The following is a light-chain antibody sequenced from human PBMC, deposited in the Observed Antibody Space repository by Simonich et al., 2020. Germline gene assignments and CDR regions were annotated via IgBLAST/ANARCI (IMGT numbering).Light chain of an antibody. CDR2: DVS. Sequence: QSALTQPASVSGSPGQSITISCTGTSSDVGGYNYVSWYQQHPGKAPKLMIYDVSKRPSGFSNRFSGSKSVHTASRTISGLQAEDEADYYCSSYTSSSTWVFGGGTKLTVL. CDR1: SSDVGGYNY. J-gene: IGLJ3*02. V-gene: IGLV2-14*01. CDR3: SSYTSSSTWV.